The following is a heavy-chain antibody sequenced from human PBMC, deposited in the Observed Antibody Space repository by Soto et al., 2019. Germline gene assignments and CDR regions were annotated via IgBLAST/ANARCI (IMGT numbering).Heavy chain of an antibody. Sequence: QVQLVESGGGVVQPGRSLRLSCAASGFTFSSYGMHWVRQAPGKGLEWVAVIWYDGSNKYYADSVKGRFTISRDNSKNTLYLQMNSLRAEDTAVYYCAREDIAVAGRGGFFDPWGQGTLVTVSS. CDR3: AREDIAVAGRGGFFDP. V-gene: IGHV3-33*01. CDR2: IWYDGSNK. D-gene: IGHD6-19*01. CDR1: GFTFSSYG. J-gene: IGHJ5*02.